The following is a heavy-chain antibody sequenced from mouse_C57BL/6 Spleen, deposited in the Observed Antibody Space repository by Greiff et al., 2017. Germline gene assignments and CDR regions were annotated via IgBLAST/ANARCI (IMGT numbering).Heavy chain of an antibody. CDR2: IYPRSGNT. J-gene: IGHJ4*01. CDR1: GYTFTSYG. V-gene: IGHV1-81*01. CDR3: ARSGSGYYAMDY. D-gene: IGHD3-2*02. Sequence: QVQLKESGAELARPGASVKLSCKASGYTFTSYGISWVKQRTGQGLEWIGEIYPRSGNTYYNEKFKGKATLTADKSSSTAYMELRSLTSEDSAVYFGARSGSGYYAMDYGGQGTSVTVSS.